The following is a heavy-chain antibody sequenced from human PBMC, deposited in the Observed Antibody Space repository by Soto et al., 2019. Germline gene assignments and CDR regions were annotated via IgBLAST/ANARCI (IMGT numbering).Heavy chain of an antibody. Sequence: QVQLVESGGGVVQPGRSLRLSCAASGFTFSSYGMHWVRQAPGKGLEWVAVIWYDGSKKYYADSVKGRFTISRDNSKNALYLQMNSLRAEETAVYYCARENVAAAGTHGMDVWGQGTTVTVSS. CDR2: IWYDGSKK. CDR1: GFTFSSYG. D-gene: IGHD6-13*01. J-gene: IGHJ6*02. CDR3: ARENVAAAGTHGMDV. V-gene: IGHV3-33*01.